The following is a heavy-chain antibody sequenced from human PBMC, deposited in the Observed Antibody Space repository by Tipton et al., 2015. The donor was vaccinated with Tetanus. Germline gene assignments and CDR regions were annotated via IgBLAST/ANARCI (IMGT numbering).Heavy chain of an antibody. J-gene: IGHJ4*02. V-gene: IGHV4-39*02. CDR1: GGSISSGGYY. D-gene: IGHD1-26*01. CDR3: ARWEVAATKELY. Sequence: GLVKPSQTLSLTCTVSGGSISSGGYYWNWIRQSPGKGLEWIGEINPSGFTTYNPSLKSRVTMSEDTSKNHFSLELTSVTAADTAVYYCARWEVAATKELYWGQGTLVTVSS. CDR2: INPSGFT.